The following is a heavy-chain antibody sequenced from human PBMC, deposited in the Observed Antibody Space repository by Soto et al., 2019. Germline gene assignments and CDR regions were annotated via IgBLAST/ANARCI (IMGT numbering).Heavy chain of an antibody. CDR1: GYTFPSYG. CDR2: ISAYNGNT. Sequence: ASVQVSCKGSGYTFPSYGFSWVRQAPGQGLEWMGWISAYNGNTNYAQKLQGRVTMTTDTSTSTAYMELRSLRADDTAVYYCAIGEDSSGYQVDYWGQGTLVTVSS. J-gene: IGHJ4*02. V-gene: IGHV1-18*01. D-gene: IGHD3-22*01. CDR3: AIGEDSSGYQVDY.